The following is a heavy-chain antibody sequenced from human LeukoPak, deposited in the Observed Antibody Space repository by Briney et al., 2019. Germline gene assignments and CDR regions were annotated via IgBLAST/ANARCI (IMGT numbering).Heavy chain of an antibody. V-gene: IGHV5-51*01. D-gene: IGHD5-12*01. CDR3: GRVGYENVDIVATIPGRYAFDI. CDR1: GYSFTSYW. Sequence: GESLKISCKGSGYSFTSYWIGWVRQMPGKGLEWMGIIYPGDSDTRYSPSFQGQVTISADKSISTAYLQWSSLKASDTAMYYCGRVGYENVDIVATIPGRYAFDIWGQGTMVTVSS. J-gene: IGHJ3*02. CDR2: IYPGDSDT.